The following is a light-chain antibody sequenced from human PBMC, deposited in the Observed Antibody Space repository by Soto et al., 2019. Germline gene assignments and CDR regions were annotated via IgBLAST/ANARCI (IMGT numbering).Light chain of an antibody. J-gene: IGLJ1*01. V-gene: IGLV1-40*01. Sequence: QSVLTQPPSVSGAPGQRVTISCTGSNSNIGAGYDVHWYQHLPGTAPKLLIYGDINRPSGVPDRFSGSKSGTSASLAITGLQAEDEADYYCQSYDSSLSGLYVFGTGNKLTVL. CDR2: GDI. CDR3: QSYDSSLSGLYV. CDR1: NSNIGAGYD.